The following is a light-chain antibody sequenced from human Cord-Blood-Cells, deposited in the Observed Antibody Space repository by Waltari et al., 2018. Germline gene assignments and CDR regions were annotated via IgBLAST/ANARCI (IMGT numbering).Light chain of an antibody. CDR3: QQYGSSPFT. Sequence: EIVLTQSPGTRSLSPGEKATLSCRASQSVSNSYLAWYQQKPGQAPRLLIYGASSRATGIPDRFSGSGSGTDFTLTISRLEPEDFAVYYCQQYGSSPFTFGPGTKVDIK. CDR2: GAS. V-gene: IGKV3-20*01. J-gene: IGKJ3*01. CDR1: QSVSNSY.